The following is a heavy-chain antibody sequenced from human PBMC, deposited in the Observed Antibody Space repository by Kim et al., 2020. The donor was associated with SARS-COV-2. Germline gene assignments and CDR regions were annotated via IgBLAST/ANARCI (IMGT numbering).Heavy chain of an antibody. Sequence: YSPSLKSRLTITKDTSKNQVVLTMTNMDPVDTATYYCAHRPGRLNYSYFDYWGQGTLVTVSS. V-gene: IGHV2-5*01. CDR3: AHRPGRLNYSYFDY. D-gene: IGHD4-4*01. J-gene: IGHJ4*02.